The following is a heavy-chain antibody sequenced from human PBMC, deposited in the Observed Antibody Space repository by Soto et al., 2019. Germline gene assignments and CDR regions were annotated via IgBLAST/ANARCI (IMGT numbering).Heavy chain of an antibody. CDR2: ISWNSGSI. V-gene: IGHV3-9*01. D-gene: IGHD2-2*02. CDR3: AKGYCSSTSCYIGY. J-gene: IGHJ4*02. Sequence: PGGSLRLSCAASGFTFDDYAMHWVRQAPGKGLEWVSGISWNSGSIGYADSVKGRFTISRDNAKNSLYLQMNSLRAEDTALYYCAKGYCSSTSCYIGYWGQGTLVTVSS. CDR1: GFTFDDYA.